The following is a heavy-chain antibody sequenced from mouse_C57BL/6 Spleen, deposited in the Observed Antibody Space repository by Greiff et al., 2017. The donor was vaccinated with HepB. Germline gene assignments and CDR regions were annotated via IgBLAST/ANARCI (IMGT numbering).Heavy chain of an antibody. V-gene: IGHV1-80*01. Sequence: VQRVESGAELVKPGASVKISCKASGYAFSSYWMNWVKQRPGKGLEWIGQIYPGDGDTNYNGKFKGKATLTADKSSSTAYMQLSSLTSEDSAVYFCAREGPHYFDYWGQGTTLTVSS. CDR1: GYAFSSYW. J-gene: IGHJ2*01. CDR2: IYPGDGDT. D-gene: IGHD3-3*01. CDR3: AREGPHYFDY.